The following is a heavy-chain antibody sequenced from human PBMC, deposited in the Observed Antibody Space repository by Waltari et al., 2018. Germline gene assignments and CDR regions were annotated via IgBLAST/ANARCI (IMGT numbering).Heavy chain of an antibody. Sequence: QLQLRASGPGLVKPSETLSLTCTVSGGSLSSSSYYWGWTPQPPGKGLEWIGSIYYSGSTYYNPSLKSRVTISVDTSKNQFSLKLSSVTAADTAVYYCARGVRRGYYYYGMDVWGQGTTVTVSS. CDR3: ARGVRRGYYYYGMDV. J-gene: IGHJ6*02. D-gene: IGHD1-1*01. CDR2: IYYSGST. CDR1: GGSLSSSSYY. V-gene: IGHV4-39*07.